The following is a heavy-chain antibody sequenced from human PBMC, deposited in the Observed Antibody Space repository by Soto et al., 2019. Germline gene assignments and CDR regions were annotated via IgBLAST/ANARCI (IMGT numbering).Heavy chain of an antibody. Sequence: EVQLFESGGGLVQPGGSLRLSCVASGFSFSGYAMSWVRQAPGKGLVWVSSMTATGVSIYYADSVRGRFTISRDNSKNTLYLQMSSLRAEDTATYCCAKDSIPYSSSYFRDPWGRGALVTVSS. V-gene: IGHV3-23*01. CDR1: GFSFSGYA. CDR3: AKDSIPYSSSYFRDP. D-gene: IGHD6-6*01. CDR2: MTATGVSI. J-gene: IGHJ5*02.